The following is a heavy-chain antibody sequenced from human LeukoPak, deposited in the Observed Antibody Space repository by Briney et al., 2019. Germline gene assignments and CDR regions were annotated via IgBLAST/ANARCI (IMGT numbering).Heavy chain of an antibody. CDR3: ARADSSDWTFDY. V-gene: IGHV4-4*07. D-gene: IGHD6-25*01. Sequence: SETLSLTCTVSGGSISSYYWSWIRQPAGKGLEWIGRIYTSGSTNYNPSLKSRVTMSVDTSRNQFSLTLNSVTAADTAVYYCARADSSDWTFDYWGQGTLATASS. CDR1: GGSISSYY. J-gene: IGHJ4*02. CDR2: IYTSGST.